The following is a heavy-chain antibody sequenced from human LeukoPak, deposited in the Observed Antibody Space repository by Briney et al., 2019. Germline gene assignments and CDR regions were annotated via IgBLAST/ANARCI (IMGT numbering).Heavy chain of an antibody. Sequence: GGSLRLSCAASGFTFSSYAMHWVRQAPGKGLEWVAVISYDGSNKYYADSVKGRFTISRDNSKNTLYLQMNSLRAEDTAVYYCARDRGRQQLALDYWGQGTLVTVSS. CDR2: ISYDGSNK. CDR1: GFTFSSYA. CDR3: ARDRGRQQLALDY. D-gene: IGHD6-13*01. V-gene: IGHV3-30*04. J-gene: IGHJ4*02.